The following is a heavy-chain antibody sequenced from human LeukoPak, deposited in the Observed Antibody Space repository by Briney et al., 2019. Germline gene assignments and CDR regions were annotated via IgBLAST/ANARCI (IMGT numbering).Heavy chain of an antibody. CDR2: IYPGDSDT. J-gene: IGHJ4*02. CDR3: ARRSGVGSGTYYIFDY. CDR1: GYSFTTYW. D-gene: IGHD3-10*01. V-gene: IGHV5-51*01. Sequence: GESLKISCKTSGYSFTTYWIGWVRQMPGKGLEWMGIIYPGDSDTRYSPSFQGQVTISADKSISTAYLQWSSLKASDTAIYYCARRSGVGSGTYYIFDYWGQGTLVTVS.